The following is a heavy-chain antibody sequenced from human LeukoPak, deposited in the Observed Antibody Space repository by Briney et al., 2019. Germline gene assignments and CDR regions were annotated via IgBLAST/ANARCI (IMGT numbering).Heavy chain of an antibody. J-gene: IGHJ4*02. D-gene: IGHD6-19*01. CDR1: GFTFSSYG. CDR2: ISYDGSNK. V-gene: IGHV3-30*18. Sequence: GGSLRLSCAASGFTFSSYGMHWVRQAPGKGLEWVAVISYDGSNKYYADSVKGRFTISRDNSKNTLYLQMNSLRAEDTAVYYCAKSRIAVAGSILRRNYFDYWGQGTLVTVSS. CDR3: AKSRIAVAGSILRRNYFDY.